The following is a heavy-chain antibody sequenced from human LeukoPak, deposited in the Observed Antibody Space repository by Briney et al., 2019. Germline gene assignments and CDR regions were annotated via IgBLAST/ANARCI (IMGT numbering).Heavy chain of an antibody. CDR3: ATDRGWRTSGYYLYYFEY. J-gene: IGHJ4*02. CDR1: GFTFSSYS. Sequence: GGSLRLSCAASGFTFSSYSMDWVRQAPGKGLEWVASIKHDGSEKYYVDSVRGRFTISRDNTKNLLYLQMSSLRAEDTAVYYCATDRGWRTSGYYLYYFEYWGQGTLVTFSS. D-gene: IGHD3-3*01. V-gene: IGHV3-7*01. CDR2: IKHDGSEK.